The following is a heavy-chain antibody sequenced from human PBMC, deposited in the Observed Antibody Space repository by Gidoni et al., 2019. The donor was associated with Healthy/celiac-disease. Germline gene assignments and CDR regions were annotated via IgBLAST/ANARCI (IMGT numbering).Heavy chain of an antibody. CDR1: GFTVSSNY. CDR3: ARHYGDYGVRPYYFDY. V-gene: IGHV3-53*01. Sequence: EVQLVESGGGLIQPGGSLRLSCAASGFTVSSNYMSWVRQAPGKGLEWVSVIYSGGSTYYADSVKGRFTISRDNSKNTLYLQMNSLRAEDTAVYYCARHYGDYGVRPYYFDYWGQGTLVTVSS. CDR2: IYSGGST. J-gene: IGHJ4*02. D-gene: IGHD4-17*01.